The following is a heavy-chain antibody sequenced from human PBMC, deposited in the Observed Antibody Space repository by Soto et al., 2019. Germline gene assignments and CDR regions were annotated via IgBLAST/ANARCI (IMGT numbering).Heavy chain of an antibody. CDR3: ARDYYYDSSGYYSAAAFDI. CDR1: GGTFSSYA. V-gene: IGHV1-69*13. J-gene: IGHJ3*02. CDR2: IIPIFGTA. Sequence: SVKVSCKASGGTFSSYAISWVRQAPGQGLEWMGGIIPIFGTANYAQKFQGRVTITADESTSTAYMELSSLRSEDTAVYYCARDYYYDSSGYYSAAAFDIWGQATVLTVSS. D-gene: IGHD3-22*01.